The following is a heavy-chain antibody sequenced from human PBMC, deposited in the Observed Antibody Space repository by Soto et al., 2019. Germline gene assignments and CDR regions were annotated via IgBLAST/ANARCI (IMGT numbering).Heavy chain of an antibody. CDR2: IFPADSDT. CDR3: AKAAGEMSGRQSHYYGLDV. V-gene: IGHV5-51*01. CDR1: GYIFTRYW. D-gene: IGHD3-10*01. Sequence: PGESLKISCKAAGYIFTRYWIAWVRQMPGKGLEWMGVIFPADSDTIYSPSIEGQVTMSADKTTGTAYLQWSSLKASDSGLYYCAKAAGEMSGRQSHYYGLDVWGQGAAVTVSS. J-gene: IGHJ6*02.